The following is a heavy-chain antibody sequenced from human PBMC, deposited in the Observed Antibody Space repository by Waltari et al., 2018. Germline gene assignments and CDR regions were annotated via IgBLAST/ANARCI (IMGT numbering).Heavy chain of an antibody. CDR3: VRDIPRDDSSCDV. CDR1: GLTIRRNY. Sequence: EEQLVESGGGSVQPGGSLRLPCVASGLTIRRNYMKWVRQAPGKGLEWVAVMYVGGATQYADSVKDRFIISRDNSKNTLYLQMHSLRVDDTAVYYCVRDIPRDDSSCDVWGQGTTVIVSS. D-gene: IGHD6-13*01. J-gene: IGHJ6*02. V-gene: IGHV3-66*01. CDR2: MYVGGAT.